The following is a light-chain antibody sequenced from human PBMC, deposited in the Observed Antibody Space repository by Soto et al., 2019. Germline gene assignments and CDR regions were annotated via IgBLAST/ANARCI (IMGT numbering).Light chain of an antibody. V-gene: IGKV3-20*01. CDR1: QRISSTF. CDR3: QQYTSSPRA. Sequence: EIVLTQSPGTLSLSPGERATLSCRASQRISSTFVAWYQQKPGQAPRLLIYAASSRATGIPDRFSGSGSGTDYTLTISRLEPDDFALYYCQQYTSSPRAFGQGTKVDIK. CDR2: AAS. J-gene: IGKJ1*01.